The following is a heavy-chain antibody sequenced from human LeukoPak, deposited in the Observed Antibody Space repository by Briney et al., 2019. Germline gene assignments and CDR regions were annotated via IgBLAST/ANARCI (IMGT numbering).Heavy chain of an antibody. CDR2: IEQDGSEQ. Sequence: GGSLRLSCAASGFTFSNYWMSWVRQAPGKGLEWVANIEQDGSEQYYVDSMRGRFTISRDNAKNSLYLEINSLRVEDTAVYYCARDAYNSYDYWGQGTLVTVSS. CDR1: GFTFSNYW. J-gene: IGHJ4*02. V-gene: IGHV3-7*01. CDR3: ARDAYNSYDY. D-gene: IGHD5-24*01.